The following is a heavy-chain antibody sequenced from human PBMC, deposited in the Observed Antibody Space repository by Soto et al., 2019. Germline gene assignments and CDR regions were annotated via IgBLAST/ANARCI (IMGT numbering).Heavy chain of an antibody. CDR1: GYSLTSYW. J-gene: IGHJ6*03. Sequence: PGESLKISCKGSGYSLTSYWIGWVRQMPGKGLEWMGIIYPGDSDTRYSPSFQGQVTISADKSISTAYLQWSSLKASDTAMYYCARSAPGYSGYDYYYYYMDVWGKGTTVTVSS. CDR3: ARSAPGYSGYDYYYYYMDV. D-gene: IGHD5-12*01. CDR2: IYPGDSDT. V-gene: IGHV5-51*01.